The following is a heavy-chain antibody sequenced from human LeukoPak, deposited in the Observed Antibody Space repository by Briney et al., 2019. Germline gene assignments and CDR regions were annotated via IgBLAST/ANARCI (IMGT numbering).Heavy chain of an antibody. Sequence: SETLSLTCTISRTSINNYYWTWIRQPPGKGLEWIGYIDYTGSTYYNPSLKSRVTISVDTSKNQFSLKLSSVTAADTAVYYCAREISSSQRTVYWYFDLWGRGTLVTVSS. CDR2: IDYTGST. D-gene: IGHD6-13*01. CDR1: RTSINNYY. V-gene: IGHV4-59*12. CDR3: AREISSSQRTVYWYFDL. J-gene: IGHJ2*01.